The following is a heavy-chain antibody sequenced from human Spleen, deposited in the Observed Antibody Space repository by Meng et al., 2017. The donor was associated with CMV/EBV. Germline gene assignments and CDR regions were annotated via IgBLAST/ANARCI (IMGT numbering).Heavy chain of an antibody. D-gene: IGHD4-17*01. V-gene: IGHV4-4*02. CDR2: IYHSGST. J-gene: IGHJ4*02. Sequence: SGGSISSSTWWNWVRQPQGKGLEWIGEIYHSGSTNYNPSLKSRVTISVDKSKKQFSLKLTSVTAADTAVYYCARAAYGDYVRYFDFWGQGALVTVSS. CDR3: ARAAYGDYVRYFDF. CDR1: GGSISSSTW.